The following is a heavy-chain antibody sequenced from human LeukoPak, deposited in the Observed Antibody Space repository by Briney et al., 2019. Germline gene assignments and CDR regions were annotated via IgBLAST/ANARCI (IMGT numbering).Heavy chain of an antibody. Sequence: ASVKVSCKASGYTFTSYAMHWVRQAPGQRLEWMGWINAGNGNTKYSQEFQGRVTITRDTSASTAYMELSSLRSEDMAVYYCAREERIAAAPGDYWGQGTLVTVSS. D-gene: IGHD6-13*01. CDR3: AREERIAAAPGDY. V-gene: IGHV1-3*03. CDR2: INAGNGNT. J-gene: IGHJ4*02. CDR1: GYTFTSYA.